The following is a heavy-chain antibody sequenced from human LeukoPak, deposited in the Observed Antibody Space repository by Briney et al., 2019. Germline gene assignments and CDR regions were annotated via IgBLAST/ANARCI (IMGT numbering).Heavy chain of an antibody. D-gene: IGHD6-13*01. V-gene: IGHV1-24*01. CDR1: GYTLTELS. J-gene: IGHJ5*02. CDR3: ATAQSSWYQDWFDP. Sequence: GASVKVSCKVSGYTLTELSMHWVRQAPGKGLEWMGGFDPEDGETIYAQKFQGRVTMTEDTSTDTAYMEPSSLRSEDTAVYYCATAQSSWYQDWFDPWGQGTLVTVSS. CDR2: FDPEDGET.